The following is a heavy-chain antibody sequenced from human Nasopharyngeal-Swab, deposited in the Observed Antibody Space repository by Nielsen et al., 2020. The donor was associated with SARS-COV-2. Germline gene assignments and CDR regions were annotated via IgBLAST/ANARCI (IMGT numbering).Heavy chain of an antibody. D-gene: IGHD2-21*02. CDR2: IDPNTGGT. J-gene: IGHJ5*02. CDR3: ARALSARTAFNCLGP. Sequence: WVRQAPGQGLEWMGRIDPNTGGTSSAQIFQGGVTMTRDTSISTVYIEVTSLTSEDTVEYYCARALSARTAFNCLGPWGQGTLVTVSS. V-gene: IGHV1-2*05.